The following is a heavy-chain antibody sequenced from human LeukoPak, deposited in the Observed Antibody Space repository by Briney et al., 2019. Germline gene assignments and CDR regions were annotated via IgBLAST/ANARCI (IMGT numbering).Heavy chain of an antibody. J-gene: IGHJ5*02. D-gene: IGHD5-18*01. Sequence: GGSLRLSCVASGLTVSNHWMSWVRQAPGKGLEWVANIREERGQEYYVDSVKGRFTISKNSAKNSLYLQMDTLRVEDTAMYYCASLDTAKQPLANHWGQGTLVTVSS. CDR1: GLTVSNHW. CDR2: IREERGQE. V-gene: IGHV3-7*03. CDR3: ASLDTAKQPLANH.